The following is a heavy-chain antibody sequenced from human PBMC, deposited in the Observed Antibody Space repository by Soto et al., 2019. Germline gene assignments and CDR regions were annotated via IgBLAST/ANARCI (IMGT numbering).Heavy chain of an antibody. CDR3: ARSYSYGWNEY. D-gene: IGHD5-18*01. Sequence: ASVKVSCKASGYTFTNYDITWVRQAAGQALECVGWVNPNSGYTAYAQKFVGRVTMTRNTLLRTAYMELSSLTSGDTAVYYGARSYSYGWNEYLGQGTLVAVSS. CDR1: GYTFTNYD. V-gene: IGHV1-8*01. J-gene: IGHJ4*02. CDR2: VNPNSGYT.